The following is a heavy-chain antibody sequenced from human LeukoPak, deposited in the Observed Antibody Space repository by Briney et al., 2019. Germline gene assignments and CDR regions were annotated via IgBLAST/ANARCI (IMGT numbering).Heavy chain of an antibody. J-gene: IGHJ4*02. CDR1: GYTFTSYD. D-gene: IGHD5-24*01. CDR3: ARDRSLEAFDY. V-gene: IGHV1-18*01. Sequence: ASVKVSCKPSGYTFTSYDISWVRQAPGQGLEWMGWISAYNGNTNYAQKLQGRVTMTTDTSTSTAYMELRSLRSDDAAVYYCARDRSLEAFDYWGQGTLVTVSS. CDR2: ISAYNGNT.